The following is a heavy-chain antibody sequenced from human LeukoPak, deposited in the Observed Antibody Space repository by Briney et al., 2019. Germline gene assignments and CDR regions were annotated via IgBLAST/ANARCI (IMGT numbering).Heavy chain of an antibody. Sequence: SETLSLTCTVSGGSISSYYWSWIRRPPGKGLEWIGYIYYSGSTNYNPSLKSRVTISVDTSKNQFSLKLSSVTAADTAVYYCARATTVTLDYWGQGTLVTVSS. CDR3: ARATTVTLDY. D-gene: IGHD4-17*01. V-gene: IGHV4-59*01. CDR1: GGSISSYY. J-gene: IGHJ4*02. CDR2: IYYSGST.